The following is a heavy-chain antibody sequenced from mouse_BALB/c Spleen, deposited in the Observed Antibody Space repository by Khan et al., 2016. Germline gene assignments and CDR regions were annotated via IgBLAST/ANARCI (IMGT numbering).Heavy chain of an antibody. D-gene: IGHD1-1*01. CDR1: GDSITSGY. Sequence: EVQLQASGPSLVKPSQTLSLTCSVTGDSITSGYWNWIRKFPGNKLEYMGYISYSGGTYNNPSLKSRISITRDTSKNKYYLQLNSVTTEDTGTYYWARCDGSSYVRGMDYWGQGLSVTVSS. CDR2: ISYSGGT. J-gene: IGHJ4*01. V-gene: IGHV3-8*02. CDR3: ARCDGSSYVRGMDY.